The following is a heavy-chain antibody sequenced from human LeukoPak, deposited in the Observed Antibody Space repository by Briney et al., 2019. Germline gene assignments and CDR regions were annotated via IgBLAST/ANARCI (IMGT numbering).Heavy chain of an antibody. CDR3: ARGITMIVVVPDY. CDR2: INQDGSEK. CDR1: GFTFSNYW. V-gene: IGHV3-7*01. J-gene: IGHJ4*02. D-gene: IGHD3-22*01. Sequence: GGSLRLSCAASGFTFSNYWMNWVRQAPGKGLEWVANINQDGSEKYYADSVKGRFTISRDNSKNTLYLQMNSLRAEDTAVYYCARGITMIVVVPDYWGQGTLVTVSS.